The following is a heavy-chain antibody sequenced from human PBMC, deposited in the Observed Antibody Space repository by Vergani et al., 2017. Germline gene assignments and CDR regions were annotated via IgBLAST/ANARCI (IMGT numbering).Heavy chain of an antibody. CDR2: MFHTGEA. V-gene: IGHV4-38-2*02. D-gene: IGHD3-10*01. CDR1: GDSISRGFY. Sequence: QIQLQESGPGLVKPSETLSLTCSVSGDSISRGFYWAWIRQTPEKGLEWIGGMFHTGEASNSPSLQSRVAFSMDTSKNQFSLQLTSVTAADTAVYFCGGIMVRSPRPDNWFDSWGRGTLVTVSS. J-gene: IGHJ5*01. CDR3: GGIMVRSPRPDNWFDS.